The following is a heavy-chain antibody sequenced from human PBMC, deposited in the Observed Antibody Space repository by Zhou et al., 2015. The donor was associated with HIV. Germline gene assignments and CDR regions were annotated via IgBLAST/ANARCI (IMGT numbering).Heavy chain of an antibody. CDR1: GYTFTTDD. D-gene: IGHD4-11*01. CDR2: MSPENGST. Sequence: QGQLVQSGAEVKKPGASVKVSCKASGYTFTTDDINWVRQAAGQGLEWIGYMSPENGSTDYAQKFQGRVTITADKSTSTADMELSSLRSEDTAVYYCARSRKVITVTTKPFRYYYGMDVWGQGTTVTVSS. J-gene: IGHJ6*02. CDR3: ARSRKVITVTTKPFRYYYGMDV. V-gene: IGHV1-8*01.